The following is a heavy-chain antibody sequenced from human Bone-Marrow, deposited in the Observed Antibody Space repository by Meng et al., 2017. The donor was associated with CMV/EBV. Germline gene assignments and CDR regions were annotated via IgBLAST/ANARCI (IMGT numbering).Heavy chain of an antibody. Sequence: GESLKISCAASGFTFSDYYMSWIRQAPGKGLEWVSYISSSGSTIYYADSVKGRFTISRDNAKNSLYLQMNSLRAEDTAVYYCARDIVVVPAATTLNYYYGMDFWGQGTTVTVYS. D-gene: IGHD2-2*01. J-gene: IGHJ6*02. CDR2: ISSSGSTI. CDR3: ARDIVVVPAATTLNYYYGMDF. CDR1: GFTFSDYY. V-gene: IGHV3-11*04.